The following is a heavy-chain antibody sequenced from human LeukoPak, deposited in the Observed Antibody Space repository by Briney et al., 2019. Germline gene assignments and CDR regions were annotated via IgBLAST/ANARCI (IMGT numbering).Heavy chain of an antibody. CDR2: ISGSGVST. Sequence: GGSLRLSCAASGFRFSSYAMSWVRQAPGKGLEWVSAISGSGVSTYYADSVKGRFTVSRDNSKNTLYLQMNSLRADDTAVYYCAKDLGLSVGSTPFDYWGQGTLVTVSS. CDR1: GFRFSSYA. V-gene: IGHV3-23*01. CDR3: AKDLGLSVGSTPFDY. J-gene: IGHJ4*02. D-gene: IGHD1-26*01.